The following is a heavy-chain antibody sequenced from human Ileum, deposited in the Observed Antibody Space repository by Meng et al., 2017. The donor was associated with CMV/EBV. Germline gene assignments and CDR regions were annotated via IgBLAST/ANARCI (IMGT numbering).Heavy chain of an antibody. D-gene: IGHD3-10*01. CDR2: VSGSSITT. CDR3: VKDYKD. CDR1: GFTFSSYA. Sequence: SLRLSCVGSGFTFSSYALSWVRQAPGKGLEWVSTVSGSSITTYYADSVKGRFTISRDNYNDILSLEMNSLRAEDTALYYCVKDYKDWGHGTLVTVSS. V-gene: IGHV3-23*01. J-gene: IGHJ4*01.